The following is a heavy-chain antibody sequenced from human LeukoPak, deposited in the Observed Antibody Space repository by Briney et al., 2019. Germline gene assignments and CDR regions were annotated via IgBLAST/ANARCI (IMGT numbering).Heavy chain of an antibody. CDR2: IRYDGSNK. CDR3: AKKGNYCSGGSCYSDYYYYYMDV. D-gene: IGHD2-15*01. V-gene: IGHV3-30*02. CDR1: GFTVSSNY. J-gene: IGHJ6*03. Sequence: GGSLRLSCAASGFTVSSNYMSWVRQAPGKGLEWVAFIRYDGSNKYYADSVKGRFTISRDNSKNTLYLQMSSLRAEDTAIYYCAKKGNYCSGGSCYSDYYYYYMDVWGKGTTVTVSS.